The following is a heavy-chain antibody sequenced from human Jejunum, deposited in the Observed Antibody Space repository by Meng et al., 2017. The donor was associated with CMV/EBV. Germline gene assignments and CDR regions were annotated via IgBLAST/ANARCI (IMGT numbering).Heavy chain of an antibody. J-gene: IGHJ6*02. CDR2: FSDSATGS. D-gene: IGHD1-1*01. V-gene: IGHV3-23*01. CDR3: AKRRGNSYYYDMDV. CDR1: GFVFRNYA. Sequence: GFVFRNYAMSWVRPAPGKGLEWLSTFSDSATGSNYADSVRGRFTISRDNSKNILYLQMNSLTVEDTAVYYCAKRRGNSYYYDMDVWGQGTTVTVSS.